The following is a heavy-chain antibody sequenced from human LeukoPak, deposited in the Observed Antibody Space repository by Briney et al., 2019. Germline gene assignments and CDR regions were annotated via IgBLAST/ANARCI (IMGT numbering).Heavy chain of an antibody. CDR3: ARGSVVTPVYYYYYMDV. V-gene: IGHV1-69*05. Sequence: SVKVSCKASGGTFSSYAISWVRQAPGQGLEWMGGIIPIFGTANYAQKFQGRVTITTDKSTSTAYMELSSLRSEDTAVYYCARGSVVTPVYYYYYMDVWGKGTTVTVSS. CDR1: GGTFSSYA. CDR2: IIPIFGTA. J-gene: IGHJ6*03. D-gene: IGHD4-23*01.